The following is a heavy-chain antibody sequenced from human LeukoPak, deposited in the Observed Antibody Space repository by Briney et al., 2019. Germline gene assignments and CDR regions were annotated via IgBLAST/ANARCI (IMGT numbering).Heavy chain of an antibody. D-gene: IGHD6-13*01. Sequence: SETLSLTCTASGGSISSFYRSWIRQPPGKGLEWIGYIYYSGSTNYNPSLKSRVTISVDTSKNQFSLKLTSVTAADTAVYYCARRIAAAGSFDYWGQGTLVTVSS. J-gene: IGHJ4*02. CDR3: ARRIAAAGSFDY. CDR2: IYYSGST. CDR1: GGSISSFY. V-gene: IGHV4-59*01.